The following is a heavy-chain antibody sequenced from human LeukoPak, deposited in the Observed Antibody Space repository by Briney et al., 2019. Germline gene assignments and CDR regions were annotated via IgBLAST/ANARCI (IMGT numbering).Heavy chain of an antibody. V-gene: IGHV4-39*01. Sequence: SETLSLTCTVSGGSISSSSYYWGWIRQPPGKGLEWIGSIYYSGSTYYNPSLKSRVTISVDTSRNQFSLKLSSVTAADAAVYYCARGKQRHCSSSSCYTESDYWGQGILVTVSS. CDR3: ARGKQRHCSSSSCYTESDY. D-gene: IGHD2-2*02. J-gene: IGHJ4*02. CDR1: GGSISSSSYY. CDR2: IYYSGST.